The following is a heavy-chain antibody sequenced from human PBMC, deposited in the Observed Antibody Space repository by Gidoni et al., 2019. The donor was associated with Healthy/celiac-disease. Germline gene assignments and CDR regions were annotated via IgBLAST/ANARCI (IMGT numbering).Heavy chain of an antibody. CDR2: IRGSGGST. Sequence: EVQLLESGGGLVQPGGSLRLSCAASGFNFSCYAMSWVRKAPGKGLEWVSAIRGSGGSTYYADSVKGRLTISRDNSKNTLYLQMNSLRAEDTAVYYCAKDNYYDSSGVGYFDLWGRGTLVTVSS. CDR3: AKDNYYDSSGVGYFDL. J-gene: IGHJ2*01. CDR1: GFNFSCYA. D-gene: IGHD3-22*01. V-gene: IGHV3-23*01.